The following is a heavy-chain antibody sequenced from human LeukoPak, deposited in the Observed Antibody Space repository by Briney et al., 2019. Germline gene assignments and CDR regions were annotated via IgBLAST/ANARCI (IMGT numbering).Heavy chain of an antibody. Sequence: SETLSLTCTVSGGSISSYYWSWIRQPAGKGLEWVGRIYTSGNTSYNPSLKSRVTMSVDTSKNQFSLKLISVTAADTAVYYCARLVDSSNWYGGHYYYYGMDVWGQGTTVTVS. D-gene: IGHD6-13*01. CDR3: ARLVDSSNWYGGHYYYYGMDV. V-gene: IGHV4-4*07. J-gene: IGHJ6*02. CDR2: IYTSGNT. CDR1: GGSISSYY.